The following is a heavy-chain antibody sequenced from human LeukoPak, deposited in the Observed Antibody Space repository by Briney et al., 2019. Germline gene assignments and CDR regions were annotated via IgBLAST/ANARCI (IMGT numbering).Heavy chain of an antibody. V-gene: IGHV1-2*04. CDR3: ARGSQTDYYDSSGYYN. D-gene: IGHD3-22*01. CDR1: GYTFIGYY. Sequence: ASVKVSCKASGYTFIGYYMHWVRQAPGQGLEWMGWINPNSGGTNYAQKFQGWVTMTRDTSISTAYMELSRLRSDDTAVYYCARGSQTDYYDSSGYYNWGQGTLVTVSS. CDR2: INPNSGGT. J-gene: IGHJ4*02.